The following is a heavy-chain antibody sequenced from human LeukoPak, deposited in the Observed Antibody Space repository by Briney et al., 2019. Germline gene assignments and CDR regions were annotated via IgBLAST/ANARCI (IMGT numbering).Heavy chain of an antibody. Sequence: GGSLRLSCAASGFTLSSFSMNWVRQAPGKGVEWISFISGSGSTIYYADSVKGRFTVSRDNAKNSVYLHMNNLREEDTCVYYCARGETAVTSSLDFWGQGTLVTVSS. CDR1: GFTLSSFS. D-gene: IGHD4-17*01. CDR2: ISGSGSTI. CDR3: ARGETAVTSSLDF. J-gene: IGHJ4*02. V-gene: IGHV3-48*02.